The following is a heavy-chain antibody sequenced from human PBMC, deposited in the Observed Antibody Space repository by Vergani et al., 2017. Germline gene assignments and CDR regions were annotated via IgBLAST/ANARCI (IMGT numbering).Heavy chain of an antibody. CDR3: ARQAIVLLPNPYWYFDL. J-gene: IGHJ2*01. CDR1: GGSISSSSYY. CDR2: IYYSGRT. Sequence: QLHLQESGPGLVKPSETLSLTCTVSGGSISSSSYYWGWIRQPPGKGLEWIGSIYYSGRTYYNPSLKSRVTISVDTSKNQFSLKLSSVTAADTAVYYCARQAIVLLPNPYWYFDLWGRGILVTVSS. V-gene: IGHV4-39*01. D-gene: IGHD5/OR15-5a*01.